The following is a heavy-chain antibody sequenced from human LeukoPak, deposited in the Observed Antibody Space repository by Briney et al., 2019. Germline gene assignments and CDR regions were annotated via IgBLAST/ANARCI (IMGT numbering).Heavy chain of an antibody. CDR2: IYPGDSDT. J-gene: IGHJ6*03. CDR1: GYSFTSYW. V-gene: IGHV5-51*01. CDR3: ARLATAGKVNYYYYYMDV. D-gene: IGHD6-13*01. Sequence: PGESLKISCKGSGYSFTSYWIGWVRQMPGKGLERMGIIYPGDSDTRYSPSFQGQVTISADKSISTAYLQWSSLKASDIAMYYCARLATAGKVNYYYYYMDVWGKGTTVTVSS.